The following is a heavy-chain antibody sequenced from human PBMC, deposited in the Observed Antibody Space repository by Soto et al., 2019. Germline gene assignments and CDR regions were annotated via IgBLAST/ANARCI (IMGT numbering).Heavy chain of an antibody. J-gene: IGHJ4*02. CDR2: ISTFNGNT. Sequence: QVQVVQSGAEVEKPGASVKVSCKASGYTFTTYGISWVRQAPGQGLEWMGWISTFNGNTNYAQKFQGRLTMTTDASTNTAYMELRSLRSDDTAMYYCARDRENLVPGIVGFWGQGTLVTVSS. CDR1: GYTFTTYG. CDR3: ARDRENLVPGIVGF. D-gene: IGHD3-10*01. V-gene: IGHV1-18*01.